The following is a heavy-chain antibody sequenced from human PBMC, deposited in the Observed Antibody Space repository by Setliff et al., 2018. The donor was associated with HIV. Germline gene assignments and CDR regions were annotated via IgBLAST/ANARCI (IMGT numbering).Heavy chain of an antibody. V-gene: IGHV4-34*01. CDR1: GGSLNDYY. Sequence: PSETLSLTCAVYGGSLNDYYWSWIRLPPGKGLEWIGEINHSGSTNYNPSLKSRVTISVDTSKNQFSLKLTSVNAADTAVYYCARDWNHYFYYMDVWGKGTTVTVSS. CDR3: ARDWNHYFYYMDV. CDR2: INHSGST. D-gene: IGHD1-1*01. J-gene: IGHJ6*03.